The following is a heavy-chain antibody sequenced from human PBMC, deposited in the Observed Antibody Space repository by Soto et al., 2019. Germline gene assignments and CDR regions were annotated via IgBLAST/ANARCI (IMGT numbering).Heavy chain of an antibody. V-gene: IGHV4-30-2*01. CDR2: IYHSGST. Sequence: QLQLQESGSGLVKPSQTLSLTCAVSGGSISSGGYSWSWIRQPPGKGLEWIGYIYHSGSTYYNPSLKSRVTISVDRSKNQFSLKVSSVTAADTAVYCCARDDGVAEKFDYWGQGTLVTVSS. CDR3: ARDDGVAEKFDY. D-gene: IGHD3-10*01. CDR1: GGSISSGGYS. J-gene: IGHJ4*02.